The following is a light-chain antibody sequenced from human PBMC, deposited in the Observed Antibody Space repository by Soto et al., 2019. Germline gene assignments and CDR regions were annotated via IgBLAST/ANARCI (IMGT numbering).Light chain of an antibody. CDR2: AAS. J-gene: IGKJ1*01. CDR1: QGISYY. Sequence: DIQMTQSPSSLSASVGDRVTITCRASQGISYYLAWYQQKPGKVPKLLIYAASTLQSGVPSRFSGSGSGTDFTLTISSLQPEDVATYYCQKDNSAPRTCGQGTQVEIK. V-gene: IGKV1-27*01. CDR3: QKDNSAPRT.